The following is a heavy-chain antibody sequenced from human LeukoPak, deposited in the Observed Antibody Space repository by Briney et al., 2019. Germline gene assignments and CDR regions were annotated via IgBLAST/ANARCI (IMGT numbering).Heavy chain of an antibody. D-gene: IGHD2-2*03. V-gene: IGHV1-2*04. CDR1: GYIFTDYY. J-gene: IGHJ5*02. Sequence: ASVKVSCKTSGYIFTDYYIHWVRQAPGQGLEWMGWINPKTGDTNSAQKFQRWVTMTRDTAISTAYMELNRLALDDTAVYYCARAVYSHGYCDRVTCPNWFDPWGQGTLVTVSS. CDR2: INPKTGDT. CDR3: ARAVYSHGYCDRVTCPNWFDP.